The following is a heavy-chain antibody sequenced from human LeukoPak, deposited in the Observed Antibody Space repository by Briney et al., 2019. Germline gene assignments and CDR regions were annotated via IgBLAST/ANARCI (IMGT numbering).Heavy chain of an antibody. CDR2: FYSGGST. D-gene: IGHD3-10*01. Sequence: GGSLRLSCAASGFTVSNNYMRWVRQAPGKGLEWVSLFYSGGSTYYADSVKGRFTISRDNSKNTLYLQMNSLRAEDTAVYYCARDLYYGSGGYYFDDWGQGTLVTVSS. J-gene: IGHJ4*02. CDR3: ARDLYYGSGGYYFDD. CDR1: GFTVSNNY. V-gene: IGHV3-66*01.